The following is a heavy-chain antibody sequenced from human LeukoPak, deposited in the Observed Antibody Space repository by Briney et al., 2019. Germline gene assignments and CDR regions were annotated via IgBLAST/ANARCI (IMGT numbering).Heavy chain of an antibody. D-gene: IGHD6-19*01. CDR1: GGSFSGYN. CDR3: ARGTRIAVVGTSGLVFSY. J-gene: IGHJ4*02. V-gene: IGHV4-34*01. CDR2: INHSGST. Sequence: SETLSLTCAVYGGSFSGYNWSWIRQPPGKGLEWIGEINHSGSTNYNPSLKSRVTISVDTSKNQFSLKLSSVTAADMAVYYCARGTRIAVVGTSGLVFSYWGQGTLVTVSS.